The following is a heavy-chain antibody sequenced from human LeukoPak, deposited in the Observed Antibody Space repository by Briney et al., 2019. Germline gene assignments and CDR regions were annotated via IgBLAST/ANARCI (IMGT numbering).Heavy chain of an antibody. CDR1: GYAIVSGYY. CDR3: ARTEALRYFDWLTYGMDV. J-gene: IGHJ6*02. V-gene: IGHV4-38-2*01. Sequence: NPSETLSLTCAVSGYAIVSGYYWGWIRQPPGKGLEWMGSIYHSGTTYYNPSLKSRVTISVDNSKNQLSLKLTSVSAADTAVYYCARTEALRYFDWLTYGMDVWGQGTTVTVSS. D-gene: IGHD3-9*01. CDR2: IYHSGTT.